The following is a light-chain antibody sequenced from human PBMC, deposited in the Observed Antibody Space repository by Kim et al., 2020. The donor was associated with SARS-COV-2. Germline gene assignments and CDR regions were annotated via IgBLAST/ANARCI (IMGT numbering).Light chain of an antibody. CDR2: GKD. CDR3: NSRDSNDNVV. J-gene: IGLJ2*01. CDR1: SLRSYY. V-gene: IGLV3-19*01. Sequence: SSDLTQDPAVSVALGQTVRITCQGDSLRSYYATWYQQKAGQAPIPVIYGKDNRPSGIPDRFSGSSSGNTASLTITGAQAEDEADYYCNSRDSNDNVVFGGGTSLTVL.